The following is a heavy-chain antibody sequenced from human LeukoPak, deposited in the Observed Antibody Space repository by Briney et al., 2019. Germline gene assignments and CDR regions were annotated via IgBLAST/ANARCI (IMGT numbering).Heavy chain of an antibody. J-gene: IGHJ6*03. CDR3: ARDVRGSVTSYFYYYMDV. Sequence: GGSLRLSCAASGFTFSSYWMSWVRQAPGKGLEWVANIKQDGSEKYSVDSVKGRFTISRDNAKNSLYLQMNSLRTEDTAVYYCARDVRGSVTSYFYYYMDVWGKGNTVTVS. V-gene: IGHV3-7*01. CDR1: GFTFSSYW. D-gene: IGHD5-18*01. CDR2: IKQDGSEK.